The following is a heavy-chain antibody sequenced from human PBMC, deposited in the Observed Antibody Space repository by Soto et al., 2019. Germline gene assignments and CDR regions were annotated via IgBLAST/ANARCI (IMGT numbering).Heavy chain of an antibody. CDR3: ARLGAAGHYYYSGMDV. Sequence: SETLSLTCTVSGGSISSSSYYWGWIRQPPGKGLEWIGSIYYSGSTYYNPSLKSRVTISVDTSKNQFSLKLSSVTAADTAVYYCARLGAAGHYYYSGMDVWGQGTTVTVSS. J-gene: IGHJ6*02. CDR1: GGSISSSSYY. D-gene: IGHD6-13*01. V-gene: IGHV4-39*01. CDR2: IYYSGST.